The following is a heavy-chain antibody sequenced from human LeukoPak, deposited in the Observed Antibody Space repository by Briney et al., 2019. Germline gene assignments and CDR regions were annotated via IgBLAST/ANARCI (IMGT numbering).Heavy chain of an antibody. V-gene: IGHV3-23*01. CDR2: ISGSDGRT. Sequence: GGSLRLSCAASGFTFSSYAMSWVRQAPGKGLEWVSGISGSDGRTYYADSVKGRFTISRDNSKNTVYLQMNSLRAEDTAVYYCAKEEGRCDTTSCAPFDYWGQGTLVTVSS. D-gene: IGHD2-2*01. CDR3: AKEEGRCDTTSCAPFDY. CDR1: GFTFSSYA. J-gene: IGHJ4*02.